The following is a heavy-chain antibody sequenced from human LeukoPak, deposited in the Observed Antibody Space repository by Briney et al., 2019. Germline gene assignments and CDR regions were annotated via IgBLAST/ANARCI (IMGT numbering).Heavy chain of an antibody. J-gene: IGHJ4*02. CDR3: ARPAGRLGSSVLPPDY. CDR2: INTGNGNT. V-gene: IGHV1-3*04. CDR1: GYTFTYYA. Sequence: ASVKVSCKASGYTFTYYAMHWVRQAPGQRLEWMGWINTGNGNTKYSQNFQGRVTITRETSASTGYMELSSLRSEDTAVYYCARPAGRLGSSVLPPDYWGQGTLVTVSS. D-gene: IGHD6-13*01.